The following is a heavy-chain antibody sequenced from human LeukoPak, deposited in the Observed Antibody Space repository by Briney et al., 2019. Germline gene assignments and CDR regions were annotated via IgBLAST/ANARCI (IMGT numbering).Heavy chain of an antibody. V-gene: IGHV3-30*18. CDR3: AKDLLRTSLVSGPFDP. Sequence: GGSLRLSCAASGFTFSSYGMHWVRQAPGKGLEWVAVISYDGSNKYYADSVKGRFTISRDNSKNTLYLQMNSLRAEDTAVYYCAKDLLRTSLVSGPFDPWGQGTLVTVSS. J-gene: IGHJ5*02. D-gene: IGHD3-16*02. CDR2: ISYDGSNK. CDR1: GFTFSSYG.